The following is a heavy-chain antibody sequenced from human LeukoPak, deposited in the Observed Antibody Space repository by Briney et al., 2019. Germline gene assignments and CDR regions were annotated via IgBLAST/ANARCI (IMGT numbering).Heavy chain of an antibody. D-gene: IGHD3-16*01. J-gene: IGHJ4*02. CDR2: INHSGST. Sequence: PSETLSLTCAVYGGSFSGYYWSWIRQPPGKGLEWIGEINHSGSTNYNPSLKSRVTISVDTSKNQFSLKLSSVTAADTAVYYCARGRLGIRSGDYWGQGTLVTVSS. CDR1: GGSFSGYY. V-gene: IGHV4-34*01. CDR3: ARGRLGIRSGDY.